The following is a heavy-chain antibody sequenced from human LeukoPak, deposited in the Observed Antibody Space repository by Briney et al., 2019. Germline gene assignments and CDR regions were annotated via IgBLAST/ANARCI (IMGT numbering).Heavy chain of an antibody. J-gene: IGHJ4*02. CDR1: GFTFSSYW. CDR3: AVSSSSGSGYFDY. CDR2: INSDGSST. D-gene: IGHD6-13*01. Sequence: TGGSLRLSCAASGFTFSSYWMHWVRQAPGKGLVWVSRINSDGSSTSYADSVKGRFTISRDNAKNTLYLQMNSLRAEDTAVYYCAVSSSSGSGYFDYWGQGTLVTVSS. V-gene: IGHV3-74*01.